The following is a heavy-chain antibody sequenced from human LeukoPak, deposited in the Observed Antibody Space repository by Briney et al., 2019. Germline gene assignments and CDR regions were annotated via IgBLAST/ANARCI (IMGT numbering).Heavy chain of an antibody. V-gene: IGHV3-49*04. CDR3: TTGSATGTGSGY. CDR2: IRSKPYGGTT. D-gene: IGHD6-13*01. CDR1: GFTFGDYV. J-gene: IGHJ4*02. Sequence: GGSLRLYYTAPGFTFGDYVMSWVRQAPGKGLQWVGFIRSKPYGGTTEYAGSVKGRFIISRDDSKTIAYLQMNSLKSEDTAVYYCTTGSATGTGSGYWGQGTLVTVSS.